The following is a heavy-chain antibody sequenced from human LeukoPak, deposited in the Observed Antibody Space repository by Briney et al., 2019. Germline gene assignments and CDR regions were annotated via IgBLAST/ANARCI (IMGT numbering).Heavy chain of an antibody. CDR2: IYYSGST. J-gene: IGHJ5*02. Sequence: PSETLSLTCTVSGYSISSGYYWGWIRQPPGKGLEWIGSIYYSGSTYYNPSLKSRVTISVDTSKNQFSLKLSSVTAADTAVYYCARVPYYDILIPGGWFDPWGQGTLVTVSS. CDR3: ARVPYYDILIPGGWFDP. D-gene: IGHD3-9*01. CDR1: GYSISSGYY. V-gene: IGHV4-38-2*02.